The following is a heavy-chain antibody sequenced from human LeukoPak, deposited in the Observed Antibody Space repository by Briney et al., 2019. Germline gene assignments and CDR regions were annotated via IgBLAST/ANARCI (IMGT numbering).Heavy chain of an antibody. CDR3: AREGGSRRAFDI. J-gene: IGHJ3*02. D-gene: IGHD1-26*01. CDR1: GYTFTGYY. Sequence: ASVKVSCKASGYTFTGYYMHWVRQAPGQGLEWMGWINPKSGGTNYAQQFQGRVTMTRDTSISTAYMELSRLRSDDTAVYYCAREGGSRRAFDIWGQGTRVTVSS. V-gene: IGHV1-2*02. CDR2: INPKSGGT.